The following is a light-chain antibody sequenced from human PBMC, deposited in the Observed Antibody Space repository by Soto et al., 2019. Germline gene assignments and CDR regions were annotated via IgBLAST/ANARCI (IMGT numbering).Light chain of an antibody. CDR1: QSVGSSY. CDR2: GTS. J-gene: IGKJ1*01. CDR3: QQYGDFPWT. V-gene: IGKV3-20*01. Sequence: ETALTQSPGTLSLFPGERATLSCRASQSVGSSYLACYQQKPGHAHRLLLYGTSCRATGMLDRLSGSGSGTDFTLTISRLESEDCAVYFCQQYGDFPWTFGQGTNVDIK.